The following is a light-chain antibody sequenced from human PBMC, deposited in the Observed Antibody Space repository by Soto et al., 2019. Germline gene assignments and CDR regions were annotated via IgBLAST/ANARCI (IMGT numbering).Light chain of an antibody. CDR3: QQHCRSPLT. CDR2: DAS. V-gene: IGKV3-20*01. CDR1: HSVTRY. J-gene: IGKJ5*01. Sequence: EIVLTLSLGTLRVSTEERATLSCRASHSVTRYVAWYQQKPGQAPRLLISDASSMATGIPYRFSGSGSETDFTLTISRLEPEDFALYFCQQHCRSPLTFGQGTRLEIK.